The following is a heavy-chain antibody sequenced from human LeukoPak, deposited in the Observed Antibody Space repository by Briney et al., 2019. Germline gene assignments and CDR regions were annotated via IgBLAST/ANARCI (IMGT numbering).Heavy chain of an antibody. CDR2: INPSGGST. Sequence: GAPVKVSCKASGYTFTSYYMHWVRQAPGQGLEWMGIINPSGGSTSYAQKFQGRVTMTRDTSTSTVYMELSSLKTEDTAVYYCVRANYYRGPGQNYCFDYWGQGTLVTVPS. D-gene: IGHD4-23*01. J-gene: IGHJ4*02. V-gene: IGHV1-46*03. CDR3: VRANYYRGPGQNYCFDY. CDR1: GYTFTSYY.